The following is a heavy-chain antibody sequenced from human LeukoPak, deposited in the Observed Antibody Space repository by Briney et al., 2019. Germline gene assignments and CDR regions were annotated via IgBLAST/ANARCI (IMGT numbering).Heavy chain of an antibody. Sequence: SETLSLTCAVYGGSFSGYYWSWIRQPPGKGLEWIGEINHSGSTNYNPSLKSRVTISVATSKNQFSLKLSSVTAADTAVYYCARGGSPITGTEWRSSYAFDIWGQGTVVTVSS. CDR3: ARGGSPITGTEWRSSYAFDI. J-gene: IGHJ3*02. V-gene: IGHV4-34*01. CDR2: INHSGST. CDR1: GGSFSGYY. D-gene: IGHD1-7*01.